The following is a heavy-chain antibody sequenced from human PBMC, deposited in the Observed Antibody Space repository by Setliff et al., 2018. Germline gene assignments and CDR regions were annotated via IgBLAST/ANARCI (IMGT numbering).Heavy chain of an antibody. J-gene: IGHJ6*03. CDR3: ARSLPPGGSSGSRHYYYYYMDV. CDR1: GFTFSSYN. V-gene: IGHV3-48*01. Sequence: GGSLRLSCAASGFTFSSYNMNWVRQAPGKGLEWVSYISSSSSTTYYADSVKGRFTISRDNAKNSLYLQMNSLRAEDTAVYYCARSLPPGGSSGSRHYYYYYMDVWGKGTTVTVSS. CDR2: ISSSSSTT. D-gene: IGHD2-15*01.